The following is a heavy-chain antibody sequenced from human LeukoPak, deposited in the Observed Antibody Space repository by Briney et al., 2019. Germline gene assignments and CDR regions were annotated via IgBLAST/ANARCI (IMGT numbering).Heavy chain of an antibody. CDR3: ARLIRGGGYCSGGSCLYYFDY. CDR1: GYPFTNYW. J-gene: IGHJ4*02. Sequence: GESLKISCKGSGYPFTNYWIGWVRQMPGKGLEWMGIVYPGDSDTRYSPSFQGQVTISADKSITTAYLQWSSLKASDTAMYYCARLIRGGGYCSGGSCLYYFDYWGQGTLVTVSS. CDR2: VYPGDSDT. D-gene: IGHD2-15*01. V-gene: IGHV5-51*01.